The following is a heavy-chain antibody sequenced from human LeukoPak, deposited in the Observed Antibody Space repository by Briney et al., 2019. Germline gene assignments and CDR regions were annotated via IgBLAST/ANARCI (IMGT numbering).Heavy chain of an antibody. CDR2: IYSGGST. CDR1: GFTVSSNY. D-gene: IGHD5-18*01. J-gene: IGHJ4*02. Sequence: GGSLRLSCAASGFTVSSNYMSWVRQAPGKGLEWVSVIYSGGSTYYADSVKGRFTISRDNSKNTLYLQMNSLRAEDTAVYYCARSRGYSHGYYFDYWGQGTLVTVSS. V-gene: IGHV3-66*01. CDR3: ARSRGYSHGYYFDY.